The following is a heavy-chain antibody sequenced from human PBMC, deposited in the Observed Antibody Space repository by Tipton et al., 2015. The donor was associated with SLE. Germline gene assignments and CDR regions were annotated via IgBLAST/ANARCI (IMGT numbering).Heavy chain of an antibody. CDR1: GGSIRSNY. CDR2: MYHSGST. Sequence: TLSLTCTVSGGSIRSNYWSWIRQPPGKGLEWIGYMYHSGSTKYNPSLKSRVTMSLDTSKNQFSLKLTSVTAADTAVYYCAREAIYDSTGYYYRDAFNIWGQGTMVTVSS. CDR3: AREAIYDSTGYYYRDAFNI. V-gene: IGHV4-59*12. D-gene: IGHD3-22*01. J-gene: IGHJ3*02.